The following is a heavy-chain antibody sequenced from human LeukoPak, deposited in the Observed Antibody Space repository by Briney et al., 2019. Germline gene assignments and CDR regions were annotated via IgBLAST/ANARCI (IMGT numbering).Heavy chain of an antibody. Sequence: PGGSLRLSCAASGFTFDDYAMHWVRQAPGKGLEWVSGISWNSGSIGYADSVKGRFTISRDNAKNSLYLQMNSLRAEDMALYYCATDKSYHGDYYMDVWGKGTTVTVSS. J-gene: IGHJ6*03. CDR3: ATDKSYHGDYYMDV. V-gene: IGHV3-9*03. CDR2: ISWNSGSI. CDR1: GFTFDDYA. D-gene: IGHD3-10*01.